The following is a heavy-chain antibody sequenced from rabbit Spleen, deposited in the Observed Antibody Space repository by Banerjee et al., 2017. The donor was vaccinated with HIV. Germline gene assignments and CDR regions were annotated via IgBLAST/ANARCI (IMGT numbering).Heavy chain of an antibody. V-gene: IGHV1S40*01. CDR3: ARDSGSSFSSYGMDL. Sequence: QSLEESGGDLVKPRASLTLTCTASGVSFISNYYMCWVRQAPGKGLEWIACIDSGSSGFTYFASWAIGRFTISKTSSTAVTLQMTSLTAADTATYFCARDSGSSFSSYGMDLWGPGTLVTVS. CDR2: IDSGSSGFT. D-gene: IGHD8-1*01. J-gene: IGHJ6*01. CDR1: GVSFISNYY.